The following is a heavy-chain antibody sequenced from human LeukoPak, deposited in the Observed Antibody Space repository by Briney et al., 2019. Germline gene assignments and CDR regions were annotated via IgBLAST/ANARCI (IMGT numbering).Heavy chain of an antibody. CDR3: ASEGAARRNWFDP. J-gene: IGHJ5*02. CDR2: ISSSSSYI. D-gene: IGHD6-6*01. Sequence: GSLRLSCAASGFTFSSYSMNWVRQAPGKGLEWVSSISSSSSYIYYADSVKGRFTISRDNAKNSLYLRMNSLRAEDTAVYYCASEGAARRNWFDPWGQGTLVTVSS. V-gene: IGHV3-21*01. CDR1: GFTFSSYS.